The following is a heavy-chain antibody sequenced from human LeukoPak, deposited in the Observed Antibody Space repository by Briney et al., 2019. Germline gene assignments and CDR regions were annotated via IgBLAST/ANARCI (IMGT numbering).Heavy chain of an antibody. Sequence: TRRSLRLSCAASGFTFSSYAMSSVRQAPGKRLEWVSAISGSGGSTYYADSVKGRFTISRDNSKNTLYLQMNSLRAEDTAVYYCAKEGRFGEYDYWGQGTLVTVSS. J-gene: IGHJ4*02. CDR1: GFTFSSYA. D-gene: IGHD3-10*01. CDR2: ISGSGGST. V-gene: IGHV3-23*01. CDR3: AKEGRFGEYDY.